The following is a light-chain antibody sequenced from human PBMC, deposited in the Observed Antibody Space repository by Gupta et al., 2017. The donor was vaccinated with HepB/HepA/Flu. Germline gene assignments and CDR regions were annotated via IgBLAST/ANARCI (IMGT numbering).Light chain of an antibody. CDR1: QSVSSSY. Sequence: EIVLTQSPGTLSLSPGERATLSCRAIQSVSSSYLAWYQQKPDQAPRLLIYGASSRATGIPDRFSGSGSGTDFTLTISRLEPEDFAVYYCQQYGSSQGWTFGQGTKVEIK. CDR2: GAS. J-gene: IGKJ1*01. V-gene: IGKV3-20*01. CDR3: QQYGSSQGWT.